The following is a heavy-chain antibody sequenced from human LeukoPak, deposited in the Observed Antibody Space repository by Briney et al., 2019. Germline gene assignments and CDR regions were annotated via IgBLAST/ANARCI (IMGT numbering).Heavy chain of an antibody. D-gene: IGHD5-24*01. CDR2: IYSGGST. CDR1: GFTVSSNY. Sequence: GGSLRLSCAASGFTVSSNYMSWVRQAPGKGLEWVSLIYSGGSTYYADSVKGRFTISRDNAKNTLYLQMNSLRAEDTAVYYCASSPEDGPDYWGQGTLVTVSS. J-gene: IGHJ4*02. CDR3: ASSPEDGPDY. V-gene: IGHV3-53*01.